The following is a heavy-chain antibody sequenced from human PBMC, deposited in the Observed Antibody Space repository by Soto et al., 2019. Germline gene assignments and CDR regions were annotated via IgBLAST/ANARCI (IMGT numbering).Heavy chain of an antibody. J-gene: IGHJ4*02. CDR1: GFTFSSYA. D-gene: IGHD3-22*01. CDR2: ISGSGGST. CDR3: AKERRITMIVVAITPDY. V-gene: IGHV3-23*01. Sequence: GGSLRLSCAASGFTFSSYAMSWVRQAPGKGLEWVSAISGSGGSTYYADSVKGRFTISRDNSKNTLYLQMNSLRAEDTAVYYCAKERRITMIVVAITPDYWGQGTLVTVSS.